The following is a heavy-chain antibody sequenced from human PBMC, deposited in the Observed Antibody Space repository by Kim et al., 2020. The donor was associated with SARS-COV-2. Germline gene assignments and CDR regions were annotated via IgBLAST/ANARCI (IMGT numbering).Heavy chain of an antibody. CDR3: ARDLHSSGGKFSQFDY. D-gene: IGHD6-19*01. CDR2: ISSSGTTI. Sequence: GGSLRLSCAASGFTFSDYYMNWIRQAPGKGLEWVAYISSSGTTIYYADSVKGRFTISRENGKNSVYLQMNSLRAEDTAMYYCARDLHSSGGKFSQFDYWGQGTLATVSS. V-gene: IGHV3-11*01. J-gene: IGHJ4*02. CDR1: GFTFSDYY.